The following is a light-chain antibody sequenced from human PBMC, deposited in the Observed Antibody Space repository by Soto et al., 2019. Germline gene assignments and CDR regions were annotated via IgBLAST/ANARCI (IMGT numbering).Light chain of an antibody. CDR3: QQSYSTPRT. CDR2: AAS. Sequence: DIQMTQSPSSLSASVGEGVPITCRASQSISSYLNWYQQKPGKAPKFLIYAASSLQSGVPSRFSGSGSGTDFTLTISSLQPEDVATYYCQQSYSTPRTLGQGTKVDIK. CDR1: QSISSY. V-gene: IGKV1-39*01. J-gene: IGKJ1*01.